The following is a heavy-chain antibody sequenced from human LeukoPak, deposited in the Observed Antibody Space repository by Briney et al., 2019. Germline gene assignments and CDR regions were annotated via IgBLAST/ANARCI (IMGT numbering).Heavy chain of an antibody. J-gene: IGHJ4*02. Sequence: GGSLRLSCSASGFTFSSYAMHWVRQAPGKGLEYVSAINTYGYSTYYADSVKGRFTISRDNFKNTLYLQMSSLRAGDTAVYYCVKDGYCSSSSCQLDYWGQGTLVTVSS. CDR1: GFTFSSYA. V-gene: IGHV3-64D*06. D-gene: IGHD2-2*01. CDR3: VKDGYCSSSSCQLDY. CDR2: INTYGYST.